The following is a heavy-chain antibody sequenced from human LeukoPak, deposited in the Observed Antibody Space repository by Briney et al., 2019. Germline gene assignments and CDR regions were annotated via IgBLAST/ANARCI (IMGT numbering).Heavy chain of an antibody. J-gene: IGHJ4*02. CDR3: ARAETYNFDY. D-gene: IGHD1-1*01. V-gene: IGHV4-4*02. CDR1: GGSFSNSHW. CDR2: IYHSGNT. Sequence: SGTLSLTCAVSGGSFSNSHWWSWARQPPGKGLEWIGEIYHSGNTNYNPSLKRRVTISVDKSKNQFSLKLSSVTAADTAVYYCARAETYNFDYWGQGTLVTVSS.